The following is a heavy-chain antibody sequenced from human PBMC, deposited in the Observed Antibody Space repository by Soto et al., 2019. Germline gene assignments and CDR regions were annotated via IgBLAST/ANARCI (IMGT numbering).Heavy chain of an antibody. CDR1: GFTFSSYA. CDR3: HKTGRYYFFDY. J-gene: IGHJ4*02. Sequence: GGSLRLSCAASGFTFSSYAMSWVRQAPGKGLEWVSGITGSGGSTYYADSVKGRFTLSRDNSKNTLYLQMNSLRAEDTAVYHCHKTGRYYFFDYWGQGNLVTVSS. CDR2: ITGSGGST. V-gene: IGHV3-23*01. D-gene: IGHD1-1*01.